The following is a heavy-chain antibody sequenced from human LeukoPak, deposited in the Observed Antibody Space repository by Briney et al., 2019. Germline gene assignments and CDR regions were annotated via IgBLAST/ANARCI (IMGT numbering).Heavy chain of an antibody. CDR3: AREGRSYYDFWSGYYVGVGVDY. V-gene: IGHV3-21*01. D-gene: IGHD3-3*01. CDR2: ISSSSSYI. Sequence: GGSLRLSCAASGFTFSSYSMNWVRQAPGKGLEWVSSISSSSSYIYYADSVKGRFTISRDNAKNSLYLQMNSLRAEDTAVYYCAREGRSYYDFWSGYYVGVGVDYWGQGTLVTVSS. CDR1: GFTFSSYS. J-gene: IGHJ4*02.